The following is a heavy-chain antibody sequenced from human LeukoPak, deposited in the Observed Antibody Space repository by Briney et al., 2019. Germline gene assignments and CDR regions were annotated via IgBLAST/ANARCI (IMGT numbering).Heavy chain of an antibody. CDR1: GFTFSNAW. J-gene: IGHJ3*02. D-gene: IGHD4-17*01. CDR2: ISSSSSTI. CDR3: ARDSEDYGEDAFDI. V-gene: IGHV3-48*01. Sequence: GGSLRLSCAASGFTFSNAWMSWVRQAPGKGLEWVSYISSSSSTIYYADSVKGRFTISRDNAKNSLYLQMNSLRSEDTAVYYCARDSEDYGEDAFDIWGQGTMVTVSS.